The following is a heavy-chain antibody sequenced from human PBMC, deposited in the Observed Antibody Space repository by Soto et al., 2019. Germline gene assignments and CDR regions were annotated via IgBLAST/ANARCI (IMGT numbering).Heavy chain of an antibody. CDR1: VGPFSGYY. CDR3: ARGGRITGTTGLLDY. CDR2: INHRGST. V-gene: IGHV4-34*01. J-gene: IGHJ4*02. Sequence: PSETLSLTWAVYVGPFSGYYWSWVSQPPGKGLEWIGEINHRGSTNYNPSLKSRVIISVDTSKNQFSLKLSSVTAADTAVYYCARGGRITGTTGLLDYWGQGTLVTVSS. D-gene: IGHD1-7*01.